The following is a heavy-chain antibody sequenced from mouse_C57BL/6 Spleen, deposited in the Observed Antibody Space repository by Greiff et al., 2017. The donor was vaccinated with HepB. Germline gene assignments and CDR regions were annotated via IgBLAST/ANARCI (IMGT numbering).Heavy chain of an antibody. J-gene: IGHJ4*01. CDR1: GYTFTSYW. V-gene: IGHV1-55*01. D-gene: IGHD1-1*01. CDR3: ARSCRITTVWAMDY. Sequence: QVQLQQSGAELVKPGASVKMSCKASGYTFTSYWITWVKQRPGQGLEWIGDIYPGSGSTNYNEKFKSKATLTVDTSSSTAYMQLSSLTSEDSAVYYCARSCRITTVWAMDYWGQGTSVTVSS. CDR2: IYPGSGST.